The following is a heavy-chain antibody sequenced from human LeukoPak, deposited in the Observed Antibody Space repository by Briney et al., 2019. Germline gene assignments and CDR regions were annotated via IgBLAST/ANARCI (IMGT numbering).Heavy chain of an antibody. D-gene: IGHD4-17*01. CDR3: ARAHDYGDHYYFDY. J-gene: IGHJ4*02. Sequence: PSATLSLTCTVSGGSISSGDYYWSWIRQPPGKGLEWIGYIYYSGSTYYNPSLKSRVTISVDTSKNQFSLKLSSVTAADTAVYYCARAHDYGDHYYFDYWGQGTLVTVSS. CDR1: GGSISSGDYY. V-gene: IGHV4-30-4*01. CDR2: IYYSGST.